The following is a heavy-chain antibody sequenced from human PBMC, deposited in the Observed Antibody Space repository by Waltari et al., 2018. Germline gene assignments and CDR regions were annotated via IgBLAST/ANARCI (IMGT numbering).Heavy chain of an antibody. CDR1: GFSLSTSGVG. CDR2: IYWNDDK. CDR3: ARDRLLGYCTNGVCYTHYYGMDV. V-gene: IGHV2-5*01. Sequence: QITLKESGPTLVKPTQTLTLTCTFSGFSLSTSGVGVGWIRQPPGKALEWLALIYWNDDKRYSPSLKSRLTITKDTSKNQVVLTMTNMDPVDTATYYCARDRLLGYCTNGVCYTHYYGMDVWGQGTTVTVSS. J-gene: IGHJ6*02. D-gene: IGHD2-8*01.